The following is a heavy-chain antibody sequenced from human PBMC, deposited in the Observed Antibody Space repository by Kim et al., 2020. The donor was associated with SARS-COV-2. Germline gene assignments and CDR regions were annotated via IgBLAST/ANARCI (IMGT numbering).Heavy chain of an antibody. CDR1: GGTFSSYA. V-gene: IGHV1-69*13. CDR3: ARGNNPSSGSYYYYGMDV. Sequence: SVKVSCKASGGTFSSYAISWVRQAPGQGLEWMGGIIPIFGTANYAQKFQGRVTITADESTSTAYMELSSLRSEDTAVYYCARGNNPSSGSYYYYGMDVWGQGTTVTVSS. CDR2: IIPIFGTA. D-gene: IGHD1-26*01. J-gene: IGHJ6*02.